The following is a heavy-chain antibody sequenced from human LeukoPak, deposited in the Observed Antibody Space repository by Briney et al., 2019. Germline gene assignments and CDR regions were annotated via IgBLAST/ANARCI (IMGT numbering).Heavy chain of an antibody. J-gene: IGHJ6*02. V-gene: IGHV4-59*01. Sequence: PSETLSLTCTVSGGSISSYYWGWLRQPPGKGMEWIGSIYYSGSTNYNPSLKSRVTISVDTSKSHFSLKLSSVAAADTAGYYCARAVVVRDCYYGMDVWGQGTTVSVSS. CDR2: IYYSGST. D-gene: IGHD3-22*01. CDR3: ARAVVVRDCYYGMDV. CDR1: GGSISSYY.